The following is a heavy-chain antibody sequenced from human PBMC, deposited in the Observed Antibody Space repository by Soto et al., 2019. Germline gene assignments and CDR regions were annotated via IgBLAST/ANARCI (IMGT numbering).Heavy chain of an antibody. CDR3: AKGRYAPKDYYYYYMDV. CDR1: GFTFSSYA. D-gene: IGHD5-12*01. CDR2: ISGSGGST. V-gene: IGHV3-23*01. J-gene: IGHJ6*03. Sequence: GGSLRLSCAASGFTFSSYAMSWVRQAPGKGLEWVSAISGSGGSTYYADSVKGRFTISRDNSKNTLYLQMNSLRAEDTAVYYCAKGRYAPKDYYYYYMDVWGKGTTVTVSS.